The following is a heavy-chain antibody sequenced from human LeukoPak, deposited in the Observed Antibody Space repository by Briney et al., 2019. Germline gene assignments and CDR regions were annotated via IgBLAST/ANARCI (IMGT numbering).Heavy chain of an antibody. CDR3: AAAYFGVEQYYYGMDV. J-gene: IGHJ6*02. Sequence: GGSLRPSCLASGFTFRSYAMNWVRQAPGKGLEWVSAISRSGGSTYSADSVKGRFTISRDTSKNTLYLQMNSLRAEDTAVYYCAAAYFGVEQYYYGMDVWGQGTTVTVSS. CDR2: ISRSGGST. D-gene: IGHD3-3*01. CDR1: GFTFRSYA. V-gene: IGHV3-23*01.